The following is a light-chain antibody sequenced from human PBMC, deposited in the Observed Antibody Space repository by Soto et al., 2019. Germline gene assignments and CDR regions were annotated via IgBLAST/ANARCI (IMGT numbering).Light chain of an antibody. CDR2: DSS. CDR3: QQYDTLPLT. CDR1: QDITNY. J-gene: IGKJ5*01. V-gene: IGKV1-33*01. Sequence: DIQMTQSPSSLSASVGDRVTITCQASQDITNYLNWYQQKPGKAPKLLIHDSSNLETGVPTRFSGSGSGTYFSFTISSLQPEDIATYYCQQYDTLPLTFGQGTRLEIK.